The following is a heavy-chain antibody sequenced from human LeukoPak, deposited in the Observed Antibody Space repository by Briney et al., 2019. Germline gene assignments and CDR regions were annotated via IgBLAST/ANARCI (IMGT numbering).Heavy chain of an antibody. Sequence: GRSLRLSCVASGLAFSSYSMHWVRQAPGKGLEWVGVISYDGSDEYYTDSVKGRFTISRDNSKNTVYLQMNSLRANDTAVYYCARDFTPEWFDIHWGQGTLVTVS. CDR2: ISYDGSDE. D-gene: IGHD3-3*01. J-gene: IGHJ4*02. V-gene: IGHV3-30*04. CDR1: GLAFSSYS. CDR3: ARDFTPEWFDIH.